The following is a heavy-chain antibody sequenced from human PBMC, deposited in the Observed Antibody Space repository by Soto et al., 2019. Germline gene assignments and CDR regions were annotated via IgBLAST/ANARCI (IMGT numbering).Heavy chain of an antibody. Sequence: PSETLSLTCTVSGGSISSGDYYWSWIRQPPGKGLEWIGYIYYSGSTYYNPSLKSRVTISVDTSKNQVVLTMTNMDPVDTGTYYCAHVEATVTKVWGQGTLVTVSS. V-gene: IGHV4-30-4*02. CDR2: IYYSGST. CDR1: GGSISSGDYY. D-gene: IGHD4-17*01. J-gene: IGHJ4*02. CDR3: AHVEATVTKV.